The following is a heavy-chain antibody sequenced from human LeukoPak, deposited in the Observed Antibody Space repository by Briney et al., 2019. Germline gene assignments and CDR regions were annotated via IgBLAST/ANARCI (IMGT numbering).Heavy chain of an antibody. Sequence: ASVKVSCKASGYTFSSYGISWVRQAPGQGLEWMGWISAYNVNTNYAQKLQGRVTMTTDTSTSTAYMELRSLRSDDTAVYYCARDTYSSDWPKYSYYAMDLWGQGTTVTVSS. V-gene: IGHV1-18*01. CDR2: ISAYNVNT. D-gene: IGHD6-25*01. CDR1: GYTFSSYG. CDR3: ARDTYSSDWPKYSYYAMDL. J-gene: IGHJ6*02.